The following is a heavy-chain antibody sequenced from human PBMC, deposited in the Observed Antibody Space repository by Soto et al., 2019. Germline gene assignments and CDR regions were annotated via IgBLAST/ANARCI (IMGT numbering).Heavy chain of an antibody. CDR3: ARDLHYDFWSGYSPGNMDV. CDR2: INSDGSST. CDR1: GFTFSSYW. J-gene: IGHJ6*03. V-gene: IGHV3-74*01. D-gene: IGHD3-3*01. Sequence: GGSLRLSCAASGFTFSSYWMHWVRQAPGKGLVWVSRINSDGSSTSYADSVKGRFTISRDNAKNTLYLQMNSLRAEDTAVYYCARDLHYDFWSGYSPGNMDVWGKGTTVTVSS.